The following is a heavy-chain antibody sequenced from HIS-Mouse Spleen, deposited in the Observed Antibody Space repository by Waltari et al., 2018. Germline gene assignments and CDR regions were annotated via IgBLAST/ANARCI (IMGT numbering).Heavy chain of an antibody. CDR2: IYYSGRH. D-gene: IGHD7-27*01. CDR3: ARGSWGLESHFDY. V-gene: IGHV4-39*07. Sequence: QLQLQESGPGLGKPSETLSLTCTVSGGSISSSSYYWGWIRQPPGKGLEWIGSIYYSGRHYYNPSLKSRVTISVDTSKNQFSLKLSSVTAADTAVYYCARGSWGLESHFDYWGQGTLVTVSS. J-gene: IGHJ4*02. CDR1: GGSISSSSYY.